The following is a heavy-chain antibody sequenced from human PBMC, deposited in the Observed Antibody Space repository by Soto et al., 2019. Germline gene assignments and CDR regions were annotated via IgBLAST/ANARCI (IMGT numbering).Heavy chain of an antibody. V-gene: IGHV4-34*01. J-gene: IGHJ4*02. CDR3: ARGFPRPYFDY. Sequence: IRQPPGKGLEWIGEINHSGSTNYNPSLKSRVTISVDTSKNQFSLKLSSVTAADTAVYYCARGFPRPYFDYWGQGTLVTVSS. CDR2: INHSGST.